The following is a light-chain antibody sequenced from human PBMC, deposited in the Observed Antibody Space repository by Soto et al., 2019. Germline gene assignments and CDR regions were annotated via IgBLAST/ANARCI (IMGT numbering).Light chain of an antibody. V-gene: IGKV1-5*03. J-gene: IGKJ4*01. CDR1: QSINSW. CDR3: QQYNSQPLT. Sequence: DIQMTQSHSTLSASVGDRVTITCRASQSINSWLAWYQQKPGKAPKLLINKASSLESGVPSRFTGSGSGTEFILTISSLQPDDFATYYCQQYNSQPLTFGGGTKVEIK. CDR2: KAS.